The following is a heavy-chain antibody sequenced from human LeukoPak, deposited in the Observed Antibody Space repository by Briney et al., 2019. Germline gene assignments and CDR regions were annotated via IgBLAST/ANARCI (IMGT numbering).Heavy chain of an antibody. V-gene: IGHV3-23*01. Sequence: PGGSLRLSCAASGFAFSDYEMNWVRQAPGKGLEWVSAISGSGGTTLYADSVKGRFTISRDNSKSTLYLQMNSLRAEDTAVYYCAKDQGIQLWLKYFQHWGQGTLVTVSS. CDR2: ISGSGGTT. CDR1: GFAFSDYE. D-gene: IGHD5-18*01. J-gene: IGHJ1*01. CDR3: AKDQGIQLWLKYFQH.